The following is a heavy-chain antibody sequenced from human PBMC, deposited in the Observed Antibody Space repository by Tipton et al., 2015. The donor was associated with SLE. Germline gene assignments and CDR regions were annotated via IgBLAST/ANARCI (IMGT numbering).Heavy chain of an antibody. Sequence: TLSLTCTVSGGSISSHYWSWIRQPPGKGLEWIGYIYYSGSTNYNPSLKSRVTISIDTSKNQFSLKLSSVTAADTVVYYCARDRRADVWGQGTTVTVSS. J-gene: IGHJ6*02. CDR3: ARDRRADV. V-gene: IGHV4-59*11. CDR2: IYYSGST. CDR1: GGSISSHY.